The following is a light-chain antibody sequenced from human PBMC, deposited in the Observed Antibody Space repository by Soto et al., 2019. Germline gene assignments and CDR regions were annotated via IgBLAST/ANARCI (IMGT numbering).Light chain of an antibody. Sequence: DIVMTQSPDSLTVSLGERATINCKSSQSILYSSSNKNYLAWYQQKPGQPPKLLIYWASTRESGVPDRFRGSGSGTDFTLTISSLQAEDVAVYYCQKYNSAPRTFGQGTKVEIK. CDR2: WAS. J-gene: IGKJ1*01. V-gene: IGKV4-1*01. CDR3: QKYNSAPRT. CDR1: QSILYSSSNKNY.